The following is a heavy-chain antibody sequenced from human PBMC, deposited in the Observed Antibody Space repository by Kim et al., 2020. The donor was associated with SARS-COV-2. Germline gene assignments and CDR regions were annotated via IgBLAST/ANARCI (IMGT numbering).Heavy chain of an antibody. CDR2: ISSSSSYI. J-gene: IGHJ5*02. V-gene: IGHV3-21*01. CDR1: GFTFSTYR. CDR3: ARDRNGGHNTRSGLEP. Sequence: GGSLRLSCAASGFTFSTYRMNWVRQAPGKGLEWVSAISSSSSYIYYADSLKGRFTISRDNAKNSVYLQMNSLRAEDTAVYYCARDRNGGHNTRSGLEPWGQGTLVTVSS. D-gene: IGHD2-15*01.